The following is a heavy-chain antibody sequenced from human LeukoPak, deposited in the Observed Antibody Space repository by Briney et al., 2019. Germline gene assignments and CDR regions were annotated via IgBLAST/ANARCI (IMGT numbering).Heavy chain of an antibody. CDR1: GYTFTSYY. CDR2: INPSGGRI. D-gene: IGHD3-22*01. CDR3: ARDPRPSYDSSGYYYPGDY. J-gene: IGHJ4*02. V-gene: IGHV1-46*01. Sequence: ASVKVSFKAAGYTFTSYYMHWVRQAPGQGLEWMAIINPSGGRISYAQKFQDRVTMTRDTSTRTVYMELSSLRSEDTAVYYCARDPRPSYDSSGYYYPGDYWGEGTLVTVSS.